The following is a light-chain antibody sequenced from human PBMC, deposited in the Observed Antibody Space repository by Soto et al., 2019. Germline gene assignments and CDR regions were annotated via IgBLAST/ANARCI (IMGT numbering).Light chain of an antibody. CDR3: QQYNNWPWT. CDR2: GAS. Sequence: EIVLAQSPGTLSLSPGERATLSCGASQSVSSSYLAWYQQKPGQAPRLLIYGASTRATGIPARFSGSGSGTEFTLTISSLQSEDFAVYYCQQYNNWPWTFGQGTKVDIK. CDR1: QSVSSSY. J-gene: IGKJ1*01. V-gene: IGKV3-15*01.